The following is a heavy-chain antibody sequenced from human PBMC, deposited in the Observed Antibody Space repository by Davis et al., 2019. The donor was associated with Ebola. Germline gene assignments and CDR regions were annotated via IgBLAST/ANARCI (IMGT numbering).Heavy chain of an antibody. Sequence: NVQGRVTITADKSTSTAYMELSSLRSEDTAVYYCASRDGYHMHYFDYWGQGTLVTVSS. J-gene: IGHJ4*02. D-gene: IGHD5-24*01. CDR3: ASRDGYHMHYFDY. V-gene: IGHV1-69*02.